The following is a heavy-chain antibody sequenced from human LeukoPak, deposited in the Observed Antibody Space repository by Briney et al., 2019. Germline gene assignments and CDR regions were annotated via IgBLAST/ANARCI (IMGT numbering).Heavy chain of an antibody. D-gene: IGHD6-19*01. CDR3: ARGSSGWYLDWFDP. CDR1: GGSFSGYY. Sequence: PSETLSLTCAVYGGSFSGYYWNWIRQPPGKGLEWIGEINHSGSTNYNPSLKSRVTISVDTSKNQFSLKLSSVTAADTAVYYCARGSSGWYLDWFDPWGQGTLVTVSS. J-gene: IGHJ5*02. V-gene: IGHV4-34*01. CDR2: INHSGST.